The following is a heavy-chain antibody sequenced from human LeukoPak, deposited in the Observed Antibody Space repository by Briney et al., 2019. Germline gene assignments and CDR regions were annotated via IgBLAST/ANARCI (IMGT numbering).Heavy chain of an antibody. CDR3: ARDGSSNWYPGYFPH. CDR2: IYYSGST. D-gene: IGHD6-13*01. V-gene: IGHV4-39*07. Sequence: PSETLSLTCTVSGGSISSSSYYWGWIRQPPGKGLEWIGNIYYSGSTYYNPSLKSRVTISVDTSKNQFSLNVTSVTAADTAVYYCARDGSSNWYPGYFPHWGQGTLVTVSS. J-gene: IGHJ1*01. CDR1: GGSISSSSYY.